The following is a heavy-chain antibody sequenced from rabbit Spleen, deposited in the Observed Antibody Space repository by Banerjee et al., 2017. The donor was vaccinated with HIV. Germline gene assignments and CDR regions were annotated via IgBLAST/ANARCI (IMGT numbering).Heavy chain of an antibody. J-gene: IGHJ2*01. CDR3: AREVLTGASCFDAFDP. D-gene: IGHD7-1*01. CDR1: GFSFSSGYY. Sequence: QEQLEESGGGLVKPEGSLTLTCTASGFSFSSGYYMCWVRQAPGKGLEWIACIYTSSGDYTYYASWAKGRFTITKTSSTTVTLQMSSLTVADTATYFCAREVLTGASCFDAFDPWGPGTLVTVS. V-gene: IGHV1S45*01. CDR2: IYTSSGDYT.